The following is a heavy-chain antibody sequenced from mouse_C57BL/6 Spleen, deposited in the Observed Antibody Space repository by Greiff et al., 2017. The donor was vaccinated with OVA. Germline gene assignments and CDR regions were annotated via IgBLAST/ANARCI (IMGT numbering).Heavy chain of an antibody. V-gene: IGHV3-6*01. CDR3: AREHYGSHFDY. Sequence: ESGPGLVKPSQSLSLTCSVTGYSITSGYYWNWIRQFPGNKLEWMGYISYDGSNNYNPSLKNRISITRDTSKNQFFLKLNSVTTEDTATYYCAREHYGSHFDYWGQGTTLTVSS. D-gene: IGHD1-1*01. CDR2: ISYDGSN. CDR1: GYSITSGYY. J-gene: IGHJ2*01.